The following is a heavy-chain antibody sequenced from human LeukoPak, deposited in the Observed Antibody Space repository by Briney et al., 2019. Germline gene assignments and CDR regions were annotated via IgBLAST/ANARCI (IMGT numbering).Heavy chain of an antibody. Sequence: GGSLRLSCAASRFTLTNFCMHCVRQAPGKGLVWVSHITPDGSTTTYADPLKGRFTISRNNAKNTQYMQMNSVRAEDKAVYCCADPFADDFDLWGQGTMVTVSS. CDR3: ADPFADDFDL. CDR1: RFTLTNFC. J-gene: IGHJ3*01. CDR2: ITPDGSTT. D-gene: IGHD3-3*01. V-gene: IGHV3-74*01.